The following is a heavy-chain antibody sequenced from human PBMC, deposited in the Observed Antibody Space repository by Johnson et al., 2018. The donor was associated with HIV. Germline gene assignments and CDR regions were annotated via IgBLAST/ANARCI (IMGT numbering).Heavy chain of an antibody. V-gene: IGHV3-20*04. J-gene: IGHJ3*02. CDR2: INWSGGST. CDR3: ARGKGAAVGLDAFDI. CDR1: GFTFDDYG. D-gene: IGHD6-13*01. Sequence: VQLVESGGGVVRPGGSLRLSCAASGFTFDDYGMSWVRQAPGKGLEWVSGINWSGGSTGYADSMKGRFTISRDNARNSLYLQMNSLRAEDTALYFCARGKGAAVGLDAFDIWGQGTMVTVSS.